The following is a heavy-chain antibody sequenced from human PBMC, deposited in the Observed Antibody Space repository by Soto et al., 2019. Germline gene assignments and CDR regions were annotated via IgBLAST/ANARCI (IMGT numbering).Heavy chain of an antibody. D-gene: IGHD1-26*01. J-gene: IGHJ6*02. Sequence: PSETLSLTCTVSGASITSTSYHWGWIRQPPGKGLEWIGNFYYSGSAYYNPSLRSRVTISVDASKNQFSVKVSSATATDTAVFYCARSVGDYYYGMDVWGQGTTVTVSS. CDR3: ARSVGDYYYGMDV. CDR1: GASITSTSYH. V-gene: IGHV4-39*01. CDR2: FYYSGSA.